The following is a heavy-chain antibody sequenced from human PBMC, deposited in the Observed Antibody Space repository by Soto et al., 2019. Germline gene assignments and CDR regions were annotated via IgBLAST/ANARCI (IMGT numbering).Heavy chain of an antibody. V-gene: IGHV4-31*03. Sequence: SETLSLTCTVSGGSISSGGYYWSWIRQHPGKGLEWIGYIYYSGSTYYNPSLKSRVTISVDTSKNQFSLKLSSVTAADTAVYYCAREGTMVRGVISAFDIWGQGTMVTVSS. CDR3: AREGTMVRGVISAFDI. CDR1: GGSISSGGYY. CDR2: IYYSGST. D-gene: IGHD3-10*01. J-gene: IGHJ3*02.